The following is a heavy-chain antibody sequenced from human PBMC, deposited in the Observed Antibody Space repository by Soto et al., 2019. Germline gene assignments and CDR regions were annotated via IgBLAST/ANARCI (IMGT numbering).Heavy chain of an antibody. CDR1: GFSVSSYS. CDR2: ISGSGSNSI. CDR3: ARDGAGY. J-gene: IGHJ4*02. V-gene: IGHV3-48*02. Sequence: EVQLVESGGGSVQPGGYLRLSCAASGFSVSSYSMNWVLQAPGKGLEWVSYISGSGSNSINYADSGKGRFTISRDNAKNSLYLQMNSLRDEYTAVYYCARDGAGYWGQGNLGNVSS.